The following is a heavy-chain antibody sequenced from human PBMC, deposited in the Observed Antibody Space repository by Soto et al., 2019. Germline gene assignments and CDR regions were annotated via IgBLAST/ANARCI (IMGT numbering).Heavy chain of an antibody. CDR1: VASISSRAYY. V-gene: IGHV4-39*01. CDR3: AGQGIGRLRFLEWFVL. Sequence: SETLSLTFTVSVASISSRAYYASWIPQPPGKWLECSGSILYIGSSYYNPSLKSRVTISVDTSKNQFSLKLSSVTAADTAVYYCAGQGIGRLRFLEWFVLWGQGTLVTVSS. CDR2: ILYIGSS. J-gene: IGHJ4*02. D-gene: IGHD3-3*01.